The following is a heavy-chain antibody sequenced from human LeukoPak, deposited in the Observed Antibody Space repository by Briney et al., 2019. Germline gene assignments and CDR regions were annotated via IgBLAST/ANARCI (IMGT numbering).Heavy chain of an antibody. CDR3: AREVYSYPWYPHRGGFDF. CDR1: GFTFSSYG. J-gene: IGHJ3*01. D-gene: IGHD1-26*01. CDR2: IWYDGSNK. V-gene: IGHV3-33*01. Sequence: GGSLRLSCAASGFTFSSYGMHWVRQAPGKGLEWVAVIWYDGSNKYYADSVKGRFTISKDKAKNTMDLQMNSLRAEDAAVYYCAREVYSYPWYPHRGGFDFWGQGTVVTVSS.